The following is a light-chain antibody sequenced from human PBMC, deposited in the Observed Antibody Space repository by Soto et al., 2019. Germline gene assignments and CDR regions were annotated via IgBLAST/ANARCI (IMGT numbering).Light chain of an antibody. V-gene: IGKV3-15*01. Sequence: EIVMTQSPATLSVSPGERATLCCRASQSVSIKLAWYQQKPGQGPRLLIFGASIRAIGIPARFSGSGSGTDFTLTISSLEPEDSAIYYCQQRNIWPPVTFGQGTRLEI. J-gene: IGKJ5*01. CDR2: GAS. CDR1: QSVSIK. CDR3: QQRNIWPPVT.